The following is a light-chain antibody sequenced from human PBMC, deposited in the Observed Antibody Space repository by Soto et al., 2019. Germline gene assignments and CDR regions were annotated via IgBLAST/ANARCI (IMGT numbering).Light chain of an antibody. CDR1: SSDVGAYNS. V-gene: IGLV2-14*01. CDR3: SSYTSSSTRV. J-gene: IGLJ3*02. CDR2: DVA. Sequence: QSALAQPASVSGSPGQSITFSCTGTSSDVGAYNSVSWYRQYPGRAPQLILYDVANRPSGVSSRFSGSKSANTASLTISGLQADDEADYYCSSYTSSSTRVFGGGTQLTVL.